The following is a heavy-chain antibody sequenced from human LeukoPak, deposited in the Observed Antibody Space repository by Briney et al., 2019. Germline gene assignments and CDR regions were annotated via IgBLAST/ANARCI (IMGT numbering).Heavy chain of an antibody. D-gene: IGHD3-22*01. J-gene: IGHJ4*02. CDR2: ISGSGGST. Sequence: GGSLRLSCAASGFTFSSYAMSWVRQAPGKGLEWVSAISGSGGSTYYADSVKGRFTIPRDNSKNTLYLQMNSLRAEDTAVYYCAKPHSLDYYDSSGYQSPFDYWGQGTLVTVSS. V-gene: IGHV3-23*01. CDR1: GFTFSSYA. CDR3: AKPHSLDYYDSSGYQSPFDY.